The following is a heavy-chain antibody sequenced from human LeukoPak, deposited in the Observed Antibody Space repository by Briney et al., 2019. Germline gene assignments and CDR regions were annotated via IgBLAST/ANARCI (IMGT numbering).Heavy chain of an antibody. CDR2: IKEDGSDK. CDR1: GLTFSNYG. J-gene: IGHJ4*02. V-gene: IGHV3-7*03. Sequence: PGGSLRLSCAASGLTFSNYGMTWFGQTPGKGLEWVANIKEDGSDKYYVDSLKGRFTISRDNAKNSLYLQMNSLRAEDTAVYYCAKDRTRQAYWGQGTLVTVSS. CDR3: AKDRTRQAY. D-gene: IGHD3-3*01.